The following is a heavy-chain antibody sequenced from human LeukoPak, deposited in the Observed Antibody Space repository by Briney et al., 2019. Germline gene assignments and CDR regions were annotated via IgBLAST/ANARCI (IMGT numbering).Heavy chain of an antibody. CDR1: GFTFSSYW. CDR2: VKQDGSEK. J-gene: IGHJ6*02. D-gene: IGHD6-13*01. Sequence: GGSLRLSCAASGFTFSSYWMSWVRQAPGKGLEWVANVKQDGSEKYYVDSVKGRFTISRDNAKNSLYLQMNSLRAEDTAVYYCASTGYSSSWPYYYYYGMDVWGQGTTVTVSS. V-gene: IGHV3-7*01. CDR3: ASTGYSSSWPYYYYYGMDV.